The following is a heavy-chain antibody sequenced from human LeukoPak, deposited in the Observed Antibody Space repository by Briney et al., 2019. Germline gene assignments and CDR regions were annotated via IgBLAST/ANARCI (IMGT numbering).Heavy chain of an antibody. CDR2: IDHSGNT. CDR1: GGSISSSDW. J-gene: IGHJ4*02. V-gene: IGHV4-4*02. Sequence: SETLSLTCAVFGGSISSSDWWSWVRQPPGRGLEWIGEIDHSGNTNYSPSLRSRVTISIEESKNQFSLKLDSVTAADTAVYYCARDRPYGSDRYYFDYWGQGTLVTVSS. CDR3: ARDRPYGSDRYYFDY. D-gene: IGHD3-10*01.